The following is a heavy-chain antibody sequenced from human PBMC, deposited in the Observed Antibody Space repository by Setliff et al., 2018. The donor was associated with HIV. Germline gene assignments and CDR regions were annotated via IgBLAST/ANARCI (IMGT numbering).Heavy chain of an antibody. CDR2: IGGIDAST. CDR1: GFTFNIYA. J-gene: IGHJ4*02. Sequence: GGSLRLSCVASGFTFNIYAMSWVRQAPGKGLEWVSTIGGIDASTDYADSVKGRFTISRDNSESMLYLQMNSLRAEDTAVYYCAKDPMIVVVPWGGSYFDYWGQGTLVTVSS. D-gene: IGHD3-22*01. V-gene: IGHV3-23*01. CDR3: AKDPMIVVVPWGGSYFDY.